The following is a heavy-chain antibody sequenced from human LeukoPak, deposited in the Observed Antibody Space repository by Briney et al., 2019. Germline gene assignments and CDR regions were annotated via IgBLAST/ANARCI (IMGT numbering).Heavy chain of an antibody. Sequence: SVKVSCKASGGTFSSYAISWVRQAPGQGLEWMGRIIPILGIANYAQKFQGRVTITADKSTSTAYMELSSLGSEDTAVYYCATLAAAVSYFDYWGQGTLVTVSS. CDR1: GGTFSSYA. CDR2: IIPILGIA. V-gene: IGHV1-69*04. D-gene: IGHD6-13*01. CDR3: ATLAAAVSYFDY. J-gene: IGHJ4*02.